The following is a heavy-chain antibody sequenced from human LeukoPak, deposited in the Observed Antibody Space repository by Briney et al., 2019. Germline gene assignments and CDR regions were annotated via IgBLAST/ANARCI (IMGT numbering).Heavy chain of an antibody. CDR2: IYTSGGT. CDR1: GGSISSGSYY. J-gene: IGHJ6*03. CDR3: ARAPVEMATIYYYYYMDV. Sequence: SQTLSLTCTVSGGSISSGSYYWSWIRQPAGKGLEWIGRIYTSGGTNYNPSLKSRVTISVDTSKNQFSLKLSSVTAADTAVYYCARAPVEMATIYYYYYMDVWGKGTTVTVSS. D-gene: IGHD5-24*01. V-gene: IGHV4-61*02.